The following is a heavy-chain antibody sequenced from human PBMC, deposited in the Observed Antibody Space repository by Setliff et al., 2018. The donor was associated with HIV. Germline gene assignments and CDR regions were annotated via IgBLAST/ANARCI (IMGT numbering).Heavy chain of an antibody. CDR1: GGSFSDYY. V-gene: IGHV4-34*01. J-gene: IGHJ4*02. CDR2: VSRGRRT. CDR3: AREIPYSYGGRGHPL. Sequence: PSETLSLTCALYGGSFSDYYWSWIRQPPGMGLEWIGEVSRGRRTNYNSSLKSRVTISIDTSRNQFPLTVSSVTAADTAVYYCAREIPYSYGGRGHPLWGQGTLVTVSS. D-gene: IGHD3-22*01.